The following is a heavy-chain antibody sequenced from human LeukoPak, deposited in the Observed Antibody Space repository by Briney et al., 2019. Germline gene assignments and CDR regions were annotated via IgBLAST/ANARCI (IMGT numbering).Heavy chain of an antibody. J-gene: IGHJ4*02. CDR3: ARVNGWSADF. CDR2: IKQDGSAK. Sequence: GGSLRLSCAASGFTFSRHWMYWVRQAPGKGLEWVANIKQDGSAKPYVDSVKGRFTISRDNAKNSLFLQMNSLRAEDTAVYYCARVNGWSADFWGQGTLVTVSS. CDR1: GFTFSRHW. V-gene: IGHV3-7*03. D-gene: IGHD2-15*01.